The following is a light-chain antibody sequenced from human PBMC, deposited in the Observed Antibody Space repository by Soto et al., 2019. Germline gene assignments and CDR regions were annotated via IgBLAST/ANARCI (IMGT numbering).Light chain of an antibody. Sequence: QPVLTQPPSVSGAPGQRVTLSCTGSSSNIGAGYDVHWYRQLPGTAPKLLIYGNINRPSGVPDRFSGSRSGTSASLAITGLLAEDEADYYCQSYDSSLSTSVFGGGTKLTVL. CDR1: SSNIGAGYD. CDR3: QSYDSSLSTSV. CDR2: GNI. V-gene: IGLV1-40*01. J-gene: IGLJ3*02.